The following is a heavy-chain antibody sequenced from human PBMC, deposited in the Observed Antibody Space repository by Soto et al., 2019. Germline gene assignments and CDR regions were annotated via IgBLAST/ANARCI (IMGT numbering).Heavy chain of an antibody. CDR3: AANYSYGPLFDF. D-gene: IGHD5-18*01. CDR1: GGTFSSYA. CDR2: IIPIFGTA. V-gene: IGHV1-69*13. Sequence: SVKVSCKASGGTFSSYAISWVRQAPGQGLEWMGGIIPIFGTANYAQKFQGRVTITADESTSTAYMELSSLRSEDTAVYYCAANYSYGPLFDFWGQGTLVTVSS. J-gene: IGHJ4*02.